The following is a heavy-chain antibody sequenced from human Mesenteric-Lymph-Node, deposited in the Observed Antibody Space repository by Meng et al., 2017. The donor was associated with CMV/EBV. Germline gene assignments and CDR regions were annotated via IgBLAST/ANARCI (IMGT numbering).Heavy chain of an antibody. V-gene: IGHV3-53*01. CDR1: GFTVSSNY. D-gene: IGHD1-7*01. J-gene: IGHJ5*01. CDR3: ARDGTPFDS. CDR2: IYSGGST. Sequence: ETLSLTCAASGFTVSSNYMSWVRQAPGKGLEWVSVIYSGGSTYYADSVKGRFTISRDNSKNTLYLQMNSLRAEDTAVYYCARDGTPFDSWGQGTLVTVSS.